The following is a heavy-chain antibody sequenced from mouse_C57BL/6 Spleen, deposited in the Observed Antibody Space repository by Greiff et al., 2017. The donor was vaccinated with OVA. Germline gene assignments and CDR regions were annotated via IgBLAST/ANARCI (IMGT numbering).Heavy chain of an antibody. D-gene: IGHD4-1*01. CDR2: ISYDGSN. V-gene: IGHV3-6*01. CDR3: AKLGRGAYYFDY. J-gene: IGHJ2*01. Sequence: ESGPGLVKPSQSLSLTCSVTGYSITSGYYWNWIRQFPGNKLEWMGYISYDGSNNYNPSLKNRISITRDTSKNQFFLKLNSVTTEDTATYYCAKLGRGAYYFDYWGKGTTLTVSS. CDR1: GYSITSGYY.